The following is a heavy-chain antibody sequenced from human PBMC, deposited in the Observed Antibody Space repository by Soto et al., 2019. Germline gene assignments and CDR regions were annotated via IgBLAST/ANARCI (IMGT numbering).Heavy chain of an antibody. J-gene: IGHJ4*02. CDR1: GFTFSSYA. Sequence: GGSLKLSCAASGFTFSSYAMSWVRQAPGKGLEWVSAISGSGGSTYYADSVKGRFTISRDNSKNTLYLQMNSLRAEDTAVYYCAKVYPYYYDSSGYSPGYWGQGTLVTVSS. CDR2: ISGSGGST. V-gene: IGHV3-23*01. CDR3: AKVYPYYYDSSGYSPGY. D-gene: IGHD3-22*01.